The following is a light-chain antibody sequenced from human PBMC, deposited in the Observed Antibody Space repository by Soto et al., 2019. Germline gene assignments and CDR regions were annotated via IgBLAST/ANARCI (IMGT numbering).Light chain of an antibody. CDR1: SSDVGGYNF. CDR3: SSYTSTTPVI. V-gene: IGLV2-14*01. Sequence: QSALTQPASVSGSPGQSITISCTGTSSDVGGYNFVSWYQQHPGKAPKLMIYDVTNRPSGVSSRFSGSKSGNSASLTIFGLQAEDEAHYYCSSYTSTTPVIFGGGTKHTVL. CDR2: DVT. J-gene: IGLJ2*01.